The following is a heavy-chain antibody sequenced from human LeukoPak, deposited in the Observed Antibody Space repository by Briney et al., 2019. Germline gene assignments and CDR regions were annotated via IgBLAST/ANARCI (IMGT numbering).Heavy chain of an antibody. V-gene: IGHV3-53*01. D-gene: IGHD2-2*01. CDR2: IYTGGST. CDR3: ARYCSDIRCYYFDV. CDR1: GLTVSSDY. Sequence: GGSLRLSCAASGLTVSSDYMSWVREAPGEGLEWVLVIYTGGSTFYASSLKGRFTISRDNSKNTLCLQMNRLREEDTAVYYCARYCSDIRCYYFDVWGQGTMVTVSS. J-gene: IGHJ3*01.